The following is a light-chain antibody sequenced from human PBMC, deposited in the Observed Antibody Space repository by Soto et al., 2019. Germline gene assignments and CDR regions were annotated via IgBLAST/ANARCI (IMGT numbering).Light chain of an antibody. CDR2: EVS. J-gene: IGLJ2*01. CDR3: GTWDSSLSVL. CDR1: SGDVGAYNY. Sequence: QSALTQPASVSGSPGQSITISCTGTSGDVGAYNYVSWYQQHPGKAPKLMIFEVSNRPSGVSNRFSGSKSGSTASLTISGLQADDEGDYYCGTWDSSLSVLFGGGTKVTVL. V-gene: IGLV2-14*01.